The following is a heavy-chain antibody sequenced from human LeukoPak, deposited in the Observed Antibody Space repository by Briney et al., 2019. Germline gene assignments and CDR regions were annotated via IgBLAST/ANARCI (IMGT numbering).Heavy chain of an antibody. CDR3: ARQTAMGRSGDY. J-gene: IGHJ4*02. Sequence: GESLKVSCKASGYSFTSYWIGWVRQMPGKGLEWMGIIDPSDSETRYTPSFQGQVTISADKSLSTAYLQWNSLKASDTAMYYCARQTAMGRSGDYWGQGTLVTVSS. D-gene: IGHD5-18*01. CDR2: IDPSDSET. CDR1: GYSFTSYW. V-gene: IGHV5-51*01.